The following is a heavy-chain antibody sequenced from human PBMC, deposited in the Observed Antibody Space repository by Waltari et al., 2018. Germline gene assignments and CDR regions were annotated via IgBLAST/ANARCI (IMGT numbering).Heavy chain of an antibody. D-gene: IGHD6-13*01. CDR1: GSSFTTYW. Sequence: EVQLVQSGGEVKKPGESLRISCKGSGSSFTTYWITWVRQMPGKVLEWMGRIDPSDSYTSYSPSFQGHVSFSADKSINTAYLQWSSLKASDSAMYYCARHRIAAAAFDFWGQGTLVTVSS. CDR2: IDPSDSYT. V-gene: IGHV5-10-1*03. J-gene: IGHJ4*02. CDR3: ARHRIAAAAFDF.